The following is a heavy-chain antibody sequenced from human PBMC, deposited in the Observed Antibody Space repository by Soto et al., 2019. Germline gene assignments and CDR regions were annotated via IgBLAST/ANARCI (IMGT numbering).Heavy chain of an antibody. Sequence: GGSLRLSCAASGFAFSSYGMHWVRQAPGKGLEWVAVISYDGSNKYYADSVKGRFTISRDNSKNTLYLQMNSLRAEDTAVYYCAKDDGDSSGWPQFDYWGQGTLVTVSS. J-gene: IGHJ4*02. V-gene: IGHV3-30*18. CDR2: ISYDGSNK. D-gene: IGHD6-19*01. CDR1: GFAFSSYG. CDR3: AKDDGDSSGWPQFDY.